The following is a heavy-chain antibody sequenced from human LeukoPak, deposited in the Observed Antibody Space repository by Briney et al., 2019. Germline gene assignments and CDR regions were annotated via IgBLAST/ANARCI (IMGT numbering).Heavy chain of an antibody. CDR1: GFTFSSYA. CDR3: AKIRWIDGSGMGKYFDY. CDR2: ISGSGGST. V-gene: IGHV3-23*01. Sequence: GGSLRLSCAASGFTFSSYAVSWVRQAPGKGLEWVSAISGSGGSTYYADSVKARFTISRDNSKNTLYLQMNSLRAEDTAVYYCAKIRWIDGSGMGKYFDYWGQGTLVTVSS. D-gene: IGHD3-10*01. J-gene: IGHJ4*02.